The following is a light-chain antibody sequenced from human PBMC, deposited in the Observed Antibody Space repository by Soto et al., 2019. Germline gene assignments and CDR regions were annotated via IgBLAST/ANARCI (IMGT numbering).Light chain of an antibody. CDR1: QSVSSSY. J-gene: IGKJ1*01. CDR2: GAS. V-gene: IGKV3-20*01. CDR3: QQYNNWPWT. Sequence: EIFLTQSPGTLSLSQWEIATLSWRASQSVSSSYLAWYQQKPGQAPRLLIYGASSRATGIPDRFSGSGSGTDFTLTISRLEPEDFAVYYCQQYNNWPWTFGQGTKVDIK.